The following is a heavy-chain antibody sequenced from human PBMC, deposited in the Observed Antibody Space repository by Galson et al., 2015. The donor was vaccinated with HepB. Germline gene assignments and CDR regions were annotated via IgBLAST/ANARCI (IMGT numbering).Heavy chain of an antibody. J-gene: IGHJ4*02. CDR2: ISSSSSYI. D-gene: IGHD3-3*01. CDR3: ARGYDFWSGYIDY. CDR1: GFTFSSYS. Sequence: SLRLSCAASGFTFSSYSMNWVRQAPGKGLEWVSSISSSSSYIYYADSVKGRFTISIDNAKNSLYLQMNSLRAEDTAVYYCARGYDFWSGYIDYWGQGTLVTVSS. V-gene: IGHV3-21*01.